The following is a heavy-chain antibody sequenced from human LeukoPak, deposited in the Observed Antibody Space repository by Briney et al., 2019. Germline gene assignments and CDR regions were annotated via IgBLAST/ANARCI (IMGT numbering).Heavy chain of an antibody. CDR2: ISWDDYK. J-gene: IGHJ4*02. D-gene: IGHD6-19*01. Sequence: SGPTLVRPTQTLTLTCTFSGFSLSSNGVGVAWIRQPPGKALEWLALISWDDYKRSNPFLRSRLSITKDTSKNQVDLTMTNMDPVDTGTYYCAHSGYNSGFYFDYWGQGALVTVSS. V-gene: IGHV2-5*02. CDR3: AHSGYNSGFYFDY. CDR1: GFSLSSNGVG.